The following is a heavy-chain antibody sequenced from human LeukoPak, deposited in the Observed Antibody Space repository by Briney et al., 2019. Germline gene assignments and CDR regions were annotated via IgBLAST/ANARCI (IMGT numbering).Heavy chain of an antibody. J-gene: IGHJ4*02. Sequence: PSQTLSLTCTVSGGSISSGGHSWGWIRQHPAKGLEWIGYIYFSGSAYYNPSLESRVTISKDTSKNQFSLKLTSVTAADTAVYYCARGSLRLFDYWGQGTLVTVSS. CDR1: GGSISSGGHS. D-gene: IGHD3-10*01. V-gene: IGHV4-31*03. CDR2: IYFSGSA. CDR3: ARGSLRLFDY.